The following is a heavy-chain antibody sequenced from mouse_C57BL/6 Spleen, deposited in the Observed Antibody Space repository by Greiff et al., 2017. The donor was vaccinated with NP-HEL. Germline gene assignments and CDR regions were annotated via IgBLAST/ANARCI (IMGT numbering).Heavy chain of an antibody. D-gene: IGHD2-5*01. Sequence: VQLQQPGAELVKPGASVKLSCKASGYTFTSYWMQWVKQRPGQGLEWIGEIDPSDSYTNYNQKFKGKATLTVDTSSSTAYMQLSSLTSEDSAVYYCARYSNLPSYWGQGTLVTVSA. J-gene: IGHJ3*01. CDR1: GYTFTSYW. CDR2: IDPSDSYT. CDR3: ARYSNLPSY. V-gene: IGHV1-50*01.